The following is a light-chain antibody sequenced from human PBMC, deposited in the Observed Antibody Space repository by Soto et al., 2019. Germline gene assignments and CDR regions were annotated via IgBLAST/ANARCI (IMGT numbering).Light chain of an antibody. V-gene: IGKV1-39*01. Sequence: DIQMTQSPSSLSASVGDRVTITCRAGQTIGIYLNWYQQKPGRVRKLLIHTASRLQSGVPSRFSGSGSGTYLTLTISSLQPEDFATYYCQHYYNTPTFGQGTRLEI. CDR2: TAS. CDR3: QHYYNTPT. J-gene: IGKJ5*01. CDR1: QTIGIY.